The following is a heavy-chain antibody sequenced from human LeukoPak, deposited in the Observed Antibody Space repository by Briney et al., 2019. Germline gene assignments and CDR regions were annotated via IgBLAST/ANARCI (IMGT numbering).Heavy chain of an antibody. CDR1: GFTFSSYW. Sequence: PVGSLRLSCAASGFTFSSYWMSWVRQAPGKGLEWVANIKQDGSEKYYVDSVKGRFTISRDNAKNSLYLQMNSLRAEDTAVYYCARDSSYYYDSSGLFDYWGQGTLVTVSS. D-gene: IGHD3-22*01. CDR2: IKQDGSEK. J-gene: IGHJ4*02. V-gene: IGHV3-7*01. CDR3: ARDSSYYYDSSGLFDY.